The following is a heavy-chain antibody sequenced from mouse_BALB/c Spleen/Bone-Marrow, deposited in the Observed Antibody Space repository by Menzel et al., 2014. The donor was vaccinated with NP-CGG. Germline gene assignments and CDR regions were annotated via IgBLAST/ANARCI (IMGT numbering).Heavy chain of an antibody. CDR3: ARQLAYAMDY. J-gene: IGHJ4*01. Sequence: EVKVVESGGGLVQPGGSLKLSCAPSGFTFSDYYMYWVRQPPEKRLEWVAYITKGGGSTYYPDIVKGRFTISRDNAKNTLYLQMSRLKSEDTAMYYCARQLAYAMDYWGQGTSVTVSS. CDR1: GFTFSDYY. D-gene: IGHD4-1*01. CDR2: ITKGGGST. V-gene: IGHV5-12*01.